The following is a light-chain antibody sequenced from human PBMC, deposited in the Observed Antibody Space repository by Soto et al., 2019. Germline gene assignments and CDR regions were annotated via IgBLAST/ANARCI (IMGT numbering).Light chain of an antibody. CDR1: SNDVGSYNL. Sequence: QSALTQPASVSGSSGQSITISCTGTSNDVGSYNLVSWYQQHPGKAPKLMIYEGSKRPSGVSNRFSGSKSGNTASLTISGLQAEDEADYYCCSYAGSSTVVFGGGTKLTVL. CDR3: CSYAGSSTVV. CDR2: EGS. V-gene: IGLV2-23*01. J-gene: IGLJ2*01.